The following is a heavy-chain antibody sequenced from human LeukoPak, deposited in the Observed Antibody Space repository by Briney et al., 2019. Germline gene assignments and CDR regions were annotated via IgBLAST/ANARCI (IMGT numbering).Heavy chain of an antibody. D-gene: IGHD3-10*01. Sequence: GGSLRLSRAASGFTFSTYSMHWVRQAPGKGLESVSAISSNGDITYYANSVKGRFTISRDNSKNTLYLQMGSLRAEDMAVYYSARGYYGGYVDYWGQGTLVTVSS. J-gene: IGHJ4*02. CDR3: ARGYYGGYVDY. V-gene: IGHV3-64*01. CDR1: GFTFSTYS. CDR2: ISSNGDIT.